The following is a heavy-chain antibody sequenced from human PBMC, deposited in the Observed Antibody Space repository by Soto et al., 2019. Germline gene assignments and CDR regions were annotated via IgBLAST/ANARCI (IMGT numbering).Heavy chain of an antibody. Sequence: SVKVSCKASGGTFSSYTISWVRQAPGQGLEWMGRIIPILGIANYAQKFQGRVTITADKSTSTAYMELSSLRSEDTAVYYCARERPLLGIAAADLIDPWGQGTLVTVSS. V-gene: IGHV1-69*04. CDR1: GGTFSSYT. CDR2: IIPILGIA. CDR3: ARERPLLGIAAADLIDP. D-gene: IGHD6-13*01. J-gene: IGHJ5*02.